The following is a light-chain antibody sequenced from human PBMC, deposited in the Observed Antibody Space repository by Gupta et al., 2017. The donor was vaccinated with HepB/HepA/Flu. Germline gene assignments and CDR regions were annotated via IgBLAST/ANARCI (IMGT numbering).Light chain of an antibody. CDR1: SSDVGGFNS. J-gene: IGLJ2*01. V-gene: IGLV2-14*03. CDR2: DVS. Sequence: QSALTQPASVSGSPGQSITISCTGSSSDVGGFNSVSWYQQYPGRAPKLLIYDVSNRPSGVSYRFSGSKSGNTASLTISGLQAEEDADYYCSSFRTGSTLVVFGGGTKVTVL. CDR3: SSFRTGSTLVV.